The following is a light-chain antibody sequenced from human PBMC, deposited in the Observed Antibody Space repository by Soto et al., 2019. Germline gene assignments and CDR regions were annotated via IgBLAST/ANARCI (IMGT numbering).Light chain of an antibody. CDR1: SSDVGGSDH. V-gene: IGLV2-14*03. CDR2: DVS. CDR3: CSYAGSYVWL. Sequence: QSALTQPASVSGSPGQSITVSCTGTSSDVGGSDHVNWYQQHPGKAPKLMIFDVSNRPSGVSTRFSGSKSGNAASLTISGLQAEDEADYFCCSYAGSYVWLFGGGTKVTVL. J-gene: IGLJ3*02.